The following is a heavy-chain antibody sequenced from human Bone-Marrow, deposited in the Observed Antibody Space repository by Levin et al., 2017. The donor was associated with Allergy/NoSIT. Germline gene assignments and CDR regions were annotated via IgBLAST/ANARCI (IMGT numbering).Heavy chain of an antibody. Sequence: ASVKVSCKASGYTFTSYDINWVRQATGQGLEWMGWMNPNSGNTGYAQKFQGRVTMTRNTSISTAYMELSSLRSEDTAVYYCARAGSKLRTNWFDPWGQGTLVTVSS. D-gene: IGHD3-10*01. CDR1: GYTFTSYD. V-gene: IGHV1-8*01. CDR3: ARAGSKLRTNWFDP. J-gene: IGHJ5*02. CDR2: MNPNSGNT.